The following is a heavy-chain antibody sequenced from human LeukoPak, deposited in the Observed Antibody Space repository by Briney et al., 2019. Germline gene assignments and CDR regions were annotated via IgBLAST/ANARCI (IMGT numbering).Heavy chain of an antibody. D-gene: IGHD1-26*01. CDR1: GGSFSGYY. V-gene: IGHV4-34*01. J-gene: IGHJ4*02. CDR3: AGQNGGSHGY. CDR2: INHSGST. Sequence: SETLSLTCAVYGGSFSGYYWSWIRQPPGKGLEWIGEINHSGSTNYNPSLKSRVTISVDTSKNQFSLKLSSVTAADTAVYYCAGQNGGSHGYWGQGTLVTVSS.